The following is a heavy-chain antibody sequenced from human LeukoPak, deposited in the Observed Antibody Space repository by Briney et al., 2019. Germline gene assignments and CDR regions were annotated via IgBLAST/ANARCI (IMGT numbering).Heavy chain of an antibody. V-gene: IGHV4-39*07. J-gene: IGHJ5*02. CDR1: GGSISSSSYY. D-gene: IGHD5-18*01. CDR2: IYYSGST. Sequence: PSETLSLTCTVSGGSISSSSYYWGWIRQPPGKGLEWIGSIYYSGSTYYNPSLKSRVTISVDTSKDQFSLKLSSVTAADTAVYYCARVPGIQLWYRGWFDPWGQGTLVTVSS. CDR3: ARVPGIQLWYRGWFDP.